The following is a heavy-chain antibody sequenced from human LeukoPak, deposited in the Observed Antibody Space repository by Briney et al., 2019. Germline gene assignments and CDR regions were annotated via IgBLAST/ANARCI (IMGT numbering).Heavy chain of an antibody. CDR1: GYTFTSYD. D-gene: IGHD2-2*01. V-gene: IGHV1-8*01. CDR3: ARGYWYQGGY. Sequence: ASVKVSCKTSGYTFTSYDINWVRQAPGQGLEWMGWMNPNSGNTGYAQKFQGRVTMTRNTSISTAYMELGSLRSEDTAVYYCARGYWYQGGYWGQGTLVTVSS. CDR2: MNPNSGNT. J-gene: IGHJ4*02.